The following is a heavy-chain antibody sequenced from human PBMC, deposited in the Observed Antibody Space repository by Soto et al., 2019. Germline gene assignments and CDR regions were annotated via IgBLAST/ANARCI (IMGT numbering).Heavy chain of an antibody. Sequence: QVQLQESGPGLVQPSQTLSLTCTVSGDPITSGDYYWTWIRQSPGKGLEWIGFIYYTGSFVYNPSLKSRLTISLDRSKNQFSLKLTSVTAADTAVYYCAADWEGTDFWGQGTLVTVSS. CDR1: GDPITSGDYY. CDR2: IYYTGSF. D-gene: IGHD1-26*01. V-gene: IGHV4-30-4*01. CDR3: AADWEGTDF. J-gene: IGHJ4*02.